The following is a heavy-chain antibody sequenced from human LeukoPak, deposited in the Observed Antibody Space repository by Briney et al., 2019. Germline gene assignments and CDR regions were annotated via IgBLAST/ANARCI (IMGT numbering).Heavy chain of an antibody. CDR3: ARPLRLGYDILTGYYS. Sequence: GGSLRLSCAASGFTFSSYAMHWVRQAPGKGLEWVAVISYDGSNKYYADSVKGRFTISRDNSKNTLYLQMNSLRAEDTAVYYCARPLRLGYDILTGYYSWGQGTLVTVSS. D-gene: IGHD3-9*01. J-gene: IGHJ4*02. CDR1: GFTFSSYA. CDR2: ISYDGSNK. V-gene: IGHV3-30-3*01.